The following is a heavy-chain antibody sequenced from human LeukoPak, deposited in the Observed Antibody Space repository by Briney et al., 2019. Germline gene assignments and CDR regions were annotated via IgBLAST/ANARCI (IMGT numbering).Heavy chain of an antibody. Sequence: AGGSLRLSCAASGFNVSRNYMSWVRQAPGKGLEWVSVIYSGGTTYYADSVKGRFTISRDNSKNTLYLQMNSLRAEDTAVYYCARAYGSGSYYFDYWGQGTLVTVSS. D-gene: IGHD3-10*01. J-gene: IGHJ4*02. V-gene: IGHV3-66*01. CDR1: GFNVSRNY. CDR2: IYSGGTT. CDR3: ARAYGSGSYYFDY.